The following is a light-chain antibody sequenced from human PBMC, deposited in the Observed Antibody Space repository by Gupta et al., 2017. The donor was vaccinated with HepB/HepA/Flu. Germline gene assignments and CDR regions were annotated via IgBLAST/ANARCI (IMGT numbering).Light chain of an antibody. V-gene: IGLV1-40*01. J-gene: IGLJ2*01. Sequence: QSVLTQPPSVSGAPGLRVTISCTGSSPNIGAGYDVHWYQQLPGTAPKLLIYGNSQRPSGVPDRFSGSKSGTSASLAITGLQAEDEADYYCQSYDSSLSGSVFGGGTKLTVL. CDR1: SPNIGAGYD. CDR3: QSYDSSLSGSV. CDR2: GNS.